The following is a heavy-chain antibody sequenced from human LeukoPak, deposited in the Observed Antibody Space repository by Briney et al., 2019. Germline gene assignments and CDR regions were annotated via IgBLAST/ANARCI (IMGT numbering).Heavy chain of an antibody. CDR2: VYYTGFT. Sequence: PSETLSLTCTVSDGSISGYYWSWIRQSPGKGLEWIGYVYYTGFTHYNPSLKSRVTISVDTSKYQFSLRLNSVTAADTAVYYCARDAYGGNSWGWFDPWGQGTLVTVSS. V-gene: IGHV4-59*01. CDR1: DGSISGYY. D-gene: IGHD4-23*01. CDR3: ARDAYGGNSWGWFDP. J-gene: IGHJ5*02.